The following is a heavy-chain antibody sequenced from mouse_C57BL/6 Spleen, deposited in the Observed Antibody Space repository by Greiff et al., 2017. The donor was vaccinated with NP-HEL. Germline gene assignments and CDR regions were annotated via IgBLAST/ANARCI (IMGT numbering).Heavy chain of an antibody. V-gene: IGHV5-17*01. CDR1: GFTFSDYG. CDR2: ISSGSSTI. J-gene: IGHJ4*01. D-gene: IGHD2-3*01. Sequence: EVMLVESGGGLVKPGGSLKLSCAASGFTFSDYGLHWVRQAPEKGLEWVAYISSGSSTIYYADTVKGRFTISRDNAKNTLFLQMTSLRSEDTAMYYCARGAYDGSGDGYYAMDYWGQGTSVTVSS. CDR3: ARGAYDGSGDGYYAMDY.